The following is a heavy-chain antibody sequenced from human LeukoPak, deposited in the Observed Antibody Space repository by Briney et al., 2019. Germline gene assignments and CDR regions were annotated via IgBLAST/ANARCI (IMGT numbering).Heavy chain of an antibody. D-gene: IGHD5-12*01. CDR1: GYSISSGYY. V-gene: IGHV4-61*01. CDR3: ARGGSGYDRADYYYYYYMDV. CDR2: IYYSGST. Sequence: SETLSLTCTVSGYSISSGYYWGWIRQPPGKGLEWIGYIYYSGSTNYNPSLKSRVTISVDTSKNQFSLKLSSVTAADTAVYYCARGGSGYDRADYYYYYYMDVWGKGTTVTVSS. J-gene: IGHJ6*03.